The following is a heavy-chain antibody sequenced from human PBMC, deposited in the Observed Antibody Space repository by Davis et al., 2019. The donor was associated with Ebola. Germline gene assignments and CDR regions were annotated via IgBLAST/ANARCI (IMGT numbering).Heavy chain of an antibody. CDR1: GGSFSGYY. V-gene: IGHV4-34*01. CDR3: ARGRIAAAGRYYYYYGMDV. Sequence: SETLSLTCAVYGGSFSGYYWSWIRQPPGKGLEWIGEINHSGSTNYNPSLKSRVTISLDTSKNQFSLKLSSVTAAATAVYYCARGRIAAAGRYYYYYGMDVWGQGTTVTVSS. D-gene: IGHD6-13*01. J-gene: IGHJ6*02. CDR2: INHSGST.